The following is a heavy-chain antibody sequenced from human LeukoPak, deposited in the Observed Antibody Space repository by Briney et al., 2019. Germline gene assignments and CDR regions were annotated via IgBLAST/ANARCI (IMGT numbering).Heavy chain of an antibody. V-gene: IGHV3-23*01. CDR1: GFTFSNCA. CDR3: AKGKVVTGIDY. CDR2: ISGGGGST. J-gene: IGHJ4*02. Sequence: GGSLRLSCAASGFTFSNCAMSWVRQAPGKGLEWVSAISGGGGSTYYADSVKGRFTISRDNSKNTLYLQMNSLRAEDTAVYYCAKGKVVTGIDYWGQGTLVTVSS. D-gene: IGHD2-21*02.